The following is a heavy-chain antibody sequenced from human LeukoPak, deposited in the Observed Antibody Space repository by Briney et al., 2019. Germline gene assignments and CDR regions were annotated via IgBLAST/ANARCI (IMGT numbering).Heavy chain of an antibody. CDR3: ARANYGSGSYWPY. CDR1: GGSISSYY. Sequence: NPSETLSLTCTVSGGSISSYYWSWVRQPAGKGLEWIGRIYTSGNTNYNPSLKGRVTMTRDTSISTAYMELSRLRSDDTAVYYCARANYGSGSYWPYWGQGTLVTVSS. D-gene: IGHD3-10*01. CDR2: IYTSGNT. V-gene: IGHV4-4*07. J-gene: IGHJ4*02.